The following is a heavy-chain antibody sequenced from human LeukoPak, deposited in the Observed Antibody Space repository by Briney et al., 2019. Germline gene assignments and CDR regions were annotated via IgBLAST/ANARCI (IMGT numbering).Heavy chain of an antibody. D-gene: IGHD2-2*02. CDR1: GGSFSGYY. CDR2: INHSGST. J-gene: IGHJ6*02. CDR3: ARKSPLYCSSTSCYTFFRTRNYYYGMDV. Sequence: PSETLSLTCAVYGGSFSGYYWSWIRQPPVKGLEWIGEINHSGSTNYNPSLKSRVTISVDTSKNQFSLKLSSVTAADTAVYYCARKSPLYCSSTSCYTFFRTRNYYYGMDVWGQGTTVTVSS. V-gene: IGHV4-34*01.